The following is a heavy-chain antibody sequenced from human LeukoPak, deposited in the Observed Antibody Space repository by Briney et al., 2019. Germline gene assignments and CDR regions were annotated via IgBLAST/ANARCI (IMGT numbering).Heavy chain of an antibody. V-gene: IGHV1-69*13. CDR1: GGTFSSYA. CDR3: AILNLAARPNNYFDY. D-gene: IGHD6-6*01. CDR2: IIPIFGTA. J-gene: IGHJ4*02. Sequence: ASVKVSCKASGGTFSSYAISWVRQAPGQGLEWMGGIIPIFGTANYAQKFQGRVTITADESTSTAYMELSSLRSEDTAVYYCAILNLAARPNNYFDYWGQGTLVTVSS.